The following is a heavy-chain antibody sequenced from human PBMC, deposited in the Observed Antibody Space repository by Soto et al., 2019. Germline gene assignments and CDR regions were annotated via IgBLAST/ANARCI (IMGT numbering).Heavy chain of an antibody. V-gene: IGHV3-23*01. CDR2: IGASGDIT. J-gene: IGHJ4*02. CDR1: GFSFTNFA. Sequence: GGSLILSYAASGFSFTNFAMSWVRQAPGKGLEWVAGIGASGDITWYTDSVKGRLSISRDNSKNTLYLQLNSLRFEDTAVYYCAKEDFTDRGDDYFDDWGPGTRVTVS. D-gene: IGHD2-21*02. CDR3: AKEDFTDRGDDYFDD.